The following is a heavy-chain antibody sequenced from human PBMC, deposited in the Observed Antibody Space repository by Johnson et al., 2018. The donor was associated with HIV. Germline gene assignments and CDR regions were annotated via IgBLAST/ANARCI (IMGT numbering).Heavy chain of an antibody. CDR3: ASGSWELSEDASDI. D-gene: IGHD1-26*01. J-gene: IGHJ3*02. CDR1: GFTFSSYA. CDR2: IYSAGST. Sequence: QLVESGGGLVQPGGSLRLSCAASGFTFSSYAMSWVRQAPGKGLEWVSVIYSAGSTNYADSVKGRFTISRDNSNNTLYLLMNSLRAEDTAVYYCASGSWELSEDASDIWGQGTMVTVSS. V-gene: IGHV3-66*01.